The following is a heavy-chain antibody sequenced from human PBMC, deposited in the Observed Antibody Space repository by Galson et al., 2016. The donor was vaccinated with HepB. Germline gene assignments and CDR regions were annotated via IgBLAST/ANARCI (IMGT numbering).Heavy chain of an antibody. J-gene: IGHJ5*02. CDR3: ARDRGYYDSSGYLNWFDP. Sequence: SLRLSCAASGFTVSSNYMSWVRQAPGKGLEWVSVIYSGGSTYYADPVKGRFTISRDNSKNTLYLQMNSLRAEDTAVYYCARDRGYYDSSGYLNWFDPWGQGTLVTVSS. CDR2: IYSGGST. V-gene: IGHV3-66*01. D-gene: IGHD3-22*01. CDR1: GFTVSSNY.